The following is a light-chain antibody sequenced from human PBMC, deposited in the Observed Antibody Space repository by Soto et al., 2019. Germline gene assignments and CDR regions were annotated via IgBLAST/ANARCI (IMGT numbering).Light chain of an antibody. CDR3: QQYDKWPQT. Sequence: EIVMTQSPATLSVSPGERATLSCRASQSVSSNLAWYQQKPGQAPRLLIYGASTRATGIPDRFSGSGSGTDFTLTISSLQSDDFAVYHCQQYDKWPQTFGQGTKVDI. CDR2: GAS. J-gene: IGKJ1*01. CDR1: QSVSSN. V-gene: IGKV3D-15*01.